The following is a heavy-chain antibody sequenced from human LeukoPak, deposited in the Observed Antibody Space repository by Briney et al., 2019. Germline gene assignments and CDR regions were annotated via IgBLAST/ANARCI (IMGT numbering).Heavy chain of an antibody. V-gene: IGHV4-34*01. CDR3: ARDGYDSSGYPSDAFDI. Sequence: SETLSLTCAVYGVSFSGYYWSWIRQPPGKGLEWIGEINHSGSTNYNPSLKSRVTISVDKSKNQFSLKLSSVTAADTAVYYCARDGYDSSGYPSDAFDIWGQGTMVTVSS. D-gene: IGHD3-22*01. CDR1: GVSFSGYY. CDR2: INHSGST. J-gene: IGHJ3*02.